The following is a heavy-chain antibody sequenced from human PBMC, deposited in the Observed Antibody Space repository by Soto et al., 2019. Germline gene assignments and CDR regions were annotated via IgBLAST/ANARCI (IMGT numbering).Heavy chain of an antibody. Sequence: PGGSLRLSCAASGFTFSSYAMHWVRQAPGKGLEWVAVISYDGSNKYYADSVKGRFTISRDNSKNTLYLQMNSLRAEDTAVYYCARNGITIFGVVISPRSDYYYYMDVWGKGTTVTVSS. CDR1: GFTFSSYA. CDR2: ISYDGSNK. D-gene: IGHD3-3*01. V-gene: IGHV3-30-3*01. J-gene: IGHJ6*03. CDR3: ARNGITIFGVVISPRSDYYYYMDV.